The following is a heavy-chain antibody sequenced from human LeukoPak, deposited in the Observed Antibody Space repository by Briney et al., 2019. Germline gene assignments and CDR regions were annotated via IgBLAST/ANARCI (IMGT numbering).Heavy chain of an antibody. V-gene: IGHV3-53*01. D-gene: IGHD3-10*01. CDR3: ARVLSGRGSLYDYYYYMDV. CDR2: TYSNGRT. CDR1: GFTFSSYA. J-gene: IGHJ6*03. Sequence: GGSLRLSCAASGFTFSSYAMSWVRQAPGKGLEWVSVTYSNGRTYYADSVKGRFTISRDISKNTLYLQMNSLRAEDTAVYYCARVLSGRGSLYDYYYYMDVWGKGTTVTISS.